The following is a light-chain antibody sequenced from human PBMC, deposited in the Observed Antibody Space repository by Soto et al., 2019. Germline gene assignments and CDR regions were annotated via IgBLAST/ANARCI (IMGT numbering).Light chain of an antibody. Sequence: QAGLAQPRSVSWSPGQAVTISCTGTNSDVGGYNYVSWYQQHPGKAPKVRSYDVSQRPSGGPDRFSGSKSGNTASRNISGLQSEDEADYYCCSYAGSSTYVFGSGTKGTVL. CDR3: CSYAGSSTYV. J-gene: IGLJ1*01. CDR2: DVS. CDR1: NSDVGGYNY. V-gene: IGLV2-11*01.